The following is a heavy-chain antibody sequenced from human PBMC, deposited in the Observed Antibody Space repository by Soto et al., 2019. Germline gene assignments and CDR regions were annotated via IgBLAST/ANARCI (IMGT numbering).Heavy chain of an antibody. Sequence: QVQLQESGPRLVKPSQTLSLTCIVSGGSISSGGHSWSWIRQHPGKGLEWIGYIDDSENTYYNPSLKSRLSMSVDTSRSQFSLNLSSVTAADTAAYYCARLSGSYYLLPDYWGQGTLVTVSS. CDR2: IDDSENT. D-gene: IGHD1-26*01. J-gene: IGHJ4*02. CDR1: GGSISSGGHS. CDR3: ARLSGSYYLLPDY. V-gene: IGHV4-31*03.